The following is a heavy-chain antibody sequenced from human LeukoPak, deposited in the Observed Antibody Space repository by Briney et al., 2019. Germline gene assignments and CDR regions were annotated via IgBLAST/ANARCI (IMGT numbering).Heavy chain of an antibody. J-gene: IGHJ4*02. CDR2: ISGSGDKT. V-gene: IGHV3-23*01. CDR3: ARASGEPNY. D-gene: IGHD4-17*01. Sequence: GGSLRLSCAASGFIFSTYAMTWVRQAPGKGLEWVSAISGSGDKTHYADPVKGRFTISRDNSKNTLYLQMNSLRAEDTAVYYCARASGEPNYWGQGTLVTVSS. CDR1: GFIFSTYA.